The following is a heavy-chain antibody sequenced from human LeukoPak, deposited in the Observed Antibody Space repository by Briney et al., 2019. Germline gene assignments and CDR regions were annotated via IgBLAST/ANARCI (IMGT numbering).Heavy chain of an antibody. J-gene: IGHJ4*02. CDR3: ARGAELWFGELLTFDY. CDR1: GYTFTGYY. D-gene: IGHD3-10*01. CDR2: INPNSGGT. V-gene: IGHV1-2*02. Sequence: ASVKVSCKASGYTFTGYYMHWVRQAPGQGLEWMGWINPNSGGTNYAQKFQGRVTMTRDTSISTAYMELSRLRSDDTAVYYCARGAELWFGELLTFDYWGQGTLVTVSS.